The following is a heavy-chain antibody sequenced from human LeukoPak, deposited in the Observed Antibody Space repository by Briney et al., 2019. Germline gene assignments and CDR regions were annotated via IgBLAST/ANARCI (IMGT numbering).Heavy chain of an antibody. D-gene: IGHD5-18*01. Sequence: GGSLRLSCAASGFTFSSYSTNWVRQAPGKGLEWVSSISSSSSYIYYADSVEGRFTISRDNAKNSLYLQMNSLRAEDTAVYYCARDLGYSYGQGFDYWGQGTLVTVSS. CDR2: ISSSSSYI. CDR3: ARDLGYSYGQGFDY. V-gene: IGHV3-21*01. CDR1: GFTFSSYS. J-gene: IGHJ4*02.